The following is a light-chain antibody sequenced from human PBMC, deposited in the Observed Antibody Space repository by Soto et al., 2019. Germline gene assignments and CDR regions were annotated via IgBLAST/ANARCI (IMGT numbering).Light chain of an antibody. CDR1: SSDVGGYNF. CDR2: EVS. Sequence: QSALTQPPSASGSPGQSVTIYFTGTSSDVGGYNFVSWYQQHPGKAPKLIIYEVSERPSGVPDRFSGSKSGNTASLTVSGLQAADEADYYCSSYAGSNNYVFGTGTKVTVL. V-gene: IGLV2-8*01. CDR3: SSYAGSNNYV. J-gene: IGLJ1*01.